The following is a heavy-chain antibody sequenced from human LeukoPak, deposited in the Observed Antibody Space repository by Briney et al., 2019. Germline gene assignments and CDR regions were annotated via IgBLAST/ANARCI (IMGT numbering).Heavy chain of an antibody. J-gene: IGHJ4*02. Sequence: PGGSLRLSCAASGFTFSGYGMHWVRQAPGKGLEWVAFVRYDSSNKYYADSVKGRFTVSRDNSKNTLYLQMNSLRAEDTAVYYCAKDFNIVVVVAATGSIDYWGQGTLVTVSS. CDR2: VRYDSSNK. V-gene: IGHV3-30*02. CDR3: AKDFNIVVVVAATGSIDY. D-gene: IGHD2-15*01. CDR1: GFTFSGYG.